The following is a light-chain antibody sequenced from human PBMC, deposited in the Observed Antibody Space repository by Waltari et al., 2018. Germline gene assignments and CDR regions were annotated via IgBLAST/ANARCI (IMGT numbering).Light chain of an antibody. J-gene: IGLJ3*02. Sequence: QSALTQPTSVSGSPGQSITISCTGTSIDGGFYNYVSWYRQYPGKVPPRLIYDVINRPSGVSSRFSGSKSGNTASLTISGLQADDEADYYCNSYTGSSSWVFGGGTKLTVL. CDR2: DVI. CDR1: SIDGGFYNY. V-gene: IGLV2-14*01. CDR3: NSYTGSSSWV.